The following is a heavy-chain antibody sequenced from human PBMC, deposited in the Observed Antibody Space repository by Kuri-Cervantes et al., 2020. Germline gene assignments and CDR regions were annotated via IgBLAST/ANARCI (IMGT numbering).Heavy chain of an antibody. V-gene: IGHV3-30-3*01. CDR1: GFTFSSYA. D-gene: IGHD4-17*01. J-gene: IGHJ4*02. CDR3: ARDNLDYENYYFDY. Sequence: GESLKISCAASGFTFSSYAMHWVRQAPGKGLEWVAVIPYDGSNKYYADSVKGRFTISRDNSKNTLYLQMNSLRAEDTAVYYCARDNLDYENYYFDYWGQGTLVTVSS. CDR2: IPYDGSNK.